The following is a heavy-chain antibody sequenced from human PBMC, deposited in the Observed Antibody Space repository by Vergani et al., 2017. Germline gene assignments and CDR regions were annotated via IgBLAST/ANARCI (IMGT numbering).Heavy chain of an antibody. CDR3: TKGSVYYHDSAGHGYDPYTGFDL. CDR1: GITFWKFG. Sequence: EVDLVESGGGLAQPGGSLRLSCEASGITFWKFGMHWVRQGPGKGLEWVSGISWNSGAVDYADSVRGRFTISRDNSKNTLFLHMNSLRPEDTAVYFCTKGSVYYHDSAGHGYDPYTGFDLWGQGTLVTVSS. V-gene: IGHV3-9*01. CDR2: ISWNSGAV. D-gene: IGHD5-12*01. J-gene: IGHJ3*01.